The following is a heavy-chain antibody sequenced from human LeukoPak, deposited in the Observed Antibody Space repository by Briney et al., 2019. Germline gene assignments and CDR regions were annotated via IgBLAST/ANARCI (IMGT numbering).Heavy chain of an antibody. J-gene: IGHJ4*02. CDR1: GGTFSSYA. CDR2: IIPIFGTA. V-gene: IGHV1-69*01. CDR3: ASLNYYGSGSYYNFVDY. D-gene: IGHD3-10*01. Sequence: SVKVSCKASGGTFSSYAISWVRQAPGQGLEWMGGIIPIFGTANYAQKFQGRVTITADESTSTAYMELSSLRSEDSAVYYCASLNYYGSGSYYNFVDYWGQGTLVTVSS.